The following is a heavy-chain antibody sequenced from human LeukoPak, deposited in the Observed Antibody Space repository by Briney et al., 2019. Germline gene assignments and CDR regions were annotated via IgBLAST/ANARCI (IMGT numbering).Heavy chain of an antibody. CDR2: ISWNSGSI. Sequence: PGRSLRLSCAASGFTFYDYAMRWVRHAPGKGLEWVSGISWNSGSIVYADSVRGRFTISRDNAKNSLYLQMNSLRAEDTALYYCAKDGAAVARSFDYWGQGTLVTVSS. V-gene: IGHV3-9*01. CDR3: AKDGAAVARSFDY. CDR1: GFTFYDYA. J-gene: IGHJ4*02. D-gene: IGHD6-19*01.